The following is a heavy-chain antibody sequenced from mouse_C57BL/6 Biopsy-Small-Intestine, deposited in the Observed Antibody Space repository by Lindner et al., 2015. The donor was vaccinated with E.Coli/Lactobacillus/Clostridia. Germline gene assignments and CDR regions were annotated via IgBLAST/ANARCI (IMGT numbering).Heavy chain of an antibody. V-gene: IGHV1-82*01. CDR3: ARSTGTEYFDS. D-gene: IGHD4-1*01. J-gene: IGHJ2*01. CDR2: IYPGNGDT. Sequence: VQLQESGPELVKPGASVKISCKASGYAFSSSWMNWVKQRPGKGLEWIGRIYPGNGDTNYNGKFKGKATLTADKSSSTASMQLSSLTSEDSAVYFCARSTGTEYFDSWGQGTTLTVSS. CDR1: GYAFSSSW.